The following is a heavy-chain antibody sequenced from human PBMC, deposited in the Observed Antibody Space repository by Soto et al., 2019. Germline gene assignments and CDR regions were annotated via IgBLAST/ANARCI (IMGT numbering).Heavy chain of an antibody. J-gene: IGHJ4*01. D-gene: IGHD3-22*01. V-gene: IGHV3-15*07. CDR1: GFTFSNAW. Sequence: GGSLRLSCVASGFTFSNAWINWVRQAPGKGLEWVGRVKSKNDGGTTDFAAPVKGRFAISRDDSKNMVYLEMNSLQTEDTAIYYCTTDSYITSIIVRSDYWGHGTLVTVSS. CDR2: VKSKNDGGTT. CDR3: TTDSYITSIIVRSDY.